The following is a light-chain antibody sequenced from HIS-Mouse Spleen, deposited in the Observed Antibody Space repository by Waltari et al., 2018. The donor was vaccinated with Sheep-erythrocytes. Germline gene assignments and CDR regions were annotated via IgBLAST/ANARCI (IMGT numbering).Light chain of an antibody. CDR2: EGS. Sequence: QSALTQPASVSGSPGQSITISCTGTSSDVVSYNLVSCYQQDPGKAPKLMIYEGSKRPSGVSNRFSGSKSGNTASLTISGLQAEDEADYYCCSYAGSSTPWVFGGGTKLTVL. CDR3: CSYAGSSTPWV. V-gene: IGLV2-23*01. J-gene: IGLJ3*02. CDR1: SSDVVSYNL.